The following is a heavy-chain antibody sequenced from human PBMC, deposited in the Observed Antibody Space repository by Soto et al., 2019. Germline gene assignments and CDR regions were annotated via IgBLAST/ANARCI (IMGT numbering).Heavy chain of an antibody. J-gene: IGHJ4*02. CDR3: ARHGWEQLAHFDY. Sequence: QLQLQESGPGLVKPSETLSLTCTVSGGSISSSSYYWGWIRQPPGKGPEWIGSIYYSGSTSYNQSLKSRVTISVDTSKNQFSLKLSSVTAADTAVYDCARHGWEQLAHFDYWGQGTLVTVSS. V-gene: IGHV4-39*01. CDR1: GGSISSSSYY. CDR2: IYYSGST. D-gene: IGHD6-13*01.